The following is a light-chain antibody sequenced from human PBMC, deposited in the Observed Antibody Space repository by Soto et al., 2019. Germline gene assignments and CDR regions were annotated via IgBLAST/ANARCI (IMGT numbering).Light chain of an antibody. CDR3: CSYAGSHIGL. Sequence: QSALTQPRSVSGSPGQSVTISCTGTSSDVGGYDYVSWYQQHPGKAPKLMIYDVTKRPSGVPDRFSGSKSGNTASLTISGPQREEGVVYYCCSYAGSHIGLFGGGPKPPVL. CDR2: DVT. J-gene: IGLJ3*02. V-gene: IGLV2-11*01. CDR1: SSDVGGYDY.